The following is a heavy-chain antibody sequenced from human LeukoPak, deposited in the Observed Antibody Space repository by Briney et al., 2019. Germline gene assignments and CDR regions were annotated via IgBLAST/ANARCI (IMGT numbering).Heavy chain of an antibody. Sequence: GGSLRLSCAASGFSFSSYAMSWVRQAPGKGLEWVSAISGSGGSTFYADSVKGRFTISRDNSNNTLYLQMNSLRAEDTAVYYCAKDGSSGDYYYFDYWGQGSLVTVSS. V-gene: IGHV3-23*01. CDR2: ISGSGGST. CDR1: GFSFSSYA. J-gene: IGHJ4*02. CDR3: AKDGSSGDYYYFDY. D-gene: IGHD3-22*01.